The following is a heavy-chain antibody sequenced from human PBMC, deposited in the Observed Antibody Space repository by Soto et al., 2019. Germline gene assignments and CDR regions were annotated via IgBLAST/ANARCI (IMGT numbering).Heavy chain of an antibody. V-gene: IGHV3-23*01. CDR2: ISGSGGST. CDR1: GFTFSSYA. CDR3: AKDVAAAGISDY. D-gene: IGHD6-13*01. Sequence: SLRLSCAASGFTFSSYAMSWVRQAPGKGLEWVSAISGSGGSTYYADSVKGRFTISRDNSKNTLYLQMNSLRAEDTAVYYCAKDVAAAGISDYWGQGTLVTVSS. J-gene: IGHJ4*02.